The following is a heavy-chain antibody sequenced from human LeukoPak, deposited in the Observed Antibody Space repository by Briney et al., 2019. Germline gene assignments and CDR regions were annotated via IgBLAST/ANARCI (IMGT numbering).Heavy chain of an antibody. CDR3: STVAVVRGVTYFDY. CDR1: GGSISSYY. CDR2: LFYRGIT. Sequence: SGTLSLTCTVSGGSISSYYWSWIRQPPGKGLEWIAYLFYRGITNYIPYVESQVPISVDTSKNQFPLKLRSVTAAGTAVYYCSTVAVVRGVTYFDYGGQGTLVTVSS. V-gene: IGHV4-59*01. J-gene: IGHJ4*02. D-gene: IGHD3-10*01.